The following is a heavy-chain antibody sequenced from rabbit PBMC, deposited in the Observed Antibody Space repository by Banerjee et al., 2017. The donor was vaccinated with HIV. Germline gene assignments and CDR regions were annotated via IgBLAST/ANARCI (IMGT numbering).Heavy chain of an antibody. V-gene: IGHV1S45*01. CDR2: IYAGSSGST. CDR3: ARDLAGVIGWNFGL. J-gene: IGHJ4*01. D-gene: IGHD4-1*01. CDR1: GIDFFTNG. Sequence: QEQLVESGGGLVTLGGSLKLSCKASGIDFFTNGISWVRQAPGKGLEWIACIYAGSSGSTQYASWAKGRFTISKASSTTVTLQMTSLTAADTATYFCARDLAGVIGWNFGLWGPGTLVTVS.